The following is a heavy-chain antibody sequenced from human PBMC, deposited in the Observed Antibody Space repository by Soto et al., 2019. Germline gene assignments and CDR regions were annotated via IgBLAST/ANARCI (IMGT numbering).Heavy chain of an antibody. J-gene: IGHJ6*02. D-gene: IGHD6-19*01. V-gene: IGHV4-34*01. Sequence: QVQLQQWGAGLLKPSETLSLTCAVYGGSFSGYYWSWIRQPPGKGLEWIGEINHSGSTNYNPSLKSRVTIAVDTSKNQFSLKLSSVTAADTAVYYCARGQYSSGWYVRNDGMDVWGQGTTVTVSS. CDR1: GGSFSGYY. CDR3: ARGQYSSGWYVRNDGMDV. CDR2: INHSGST.